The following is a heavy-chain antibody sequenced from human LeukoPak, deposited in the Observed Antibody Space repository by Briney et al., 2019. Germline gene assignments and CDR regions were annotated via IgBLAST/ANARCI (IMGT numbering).Heavy chain of an antibody. J-gene: IGHJ3*02. D-gene: IGHD2-21*02. Sequence: GMSLRLSCAASGFTFSKYFMHWVRQAPGKGLEWVADIASDGSHTFYVESVKGRFTISRDNSKNTLYLQMNSLGPEDTAVYFCARERQDTVIHSGAFDIWGQGTMVTVSS. CDR1: GFTFSKYF. CDR3: ARERQDTVIHSGAFDI. CDR2: IASDGSHT. V-gene: IGHV3-30-3*01.